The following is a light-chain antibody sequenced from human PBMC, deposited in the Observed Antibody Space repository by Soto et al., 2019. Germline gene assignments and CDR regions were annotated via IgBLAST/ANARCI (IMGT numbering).Light chain of an antibody. CDR3: QRFDKSPT. V-gene: IGKV3D-20*01. CDR2: DVS. J-gene: IGKJ4*01. Sequence: EMVLTQSPATLSLSPGERVTLSRGASQSLTNNFLAWYQQRPGLAPKLLIVDVSTRATGIPDRFSGSGSGTEFTLTISRLEREDFAVYYCQRFDKSPTFGGGTKVEFK. CDR1: QSLTNNF.